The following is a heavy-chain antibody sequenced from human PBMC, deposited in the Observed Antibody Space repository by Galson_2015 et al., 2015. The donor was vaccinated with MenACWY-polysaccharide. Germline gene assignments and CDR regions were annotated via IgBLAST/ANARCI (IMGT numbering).Heavy chain of an antibody. J-gene: IGHJ4*02. CDR3: ARVEKYSGSYYILH. D-gene: IGHD1-26*01. V-gene: IGHV4-38-2*01. Sequence: TLSLTCAVSGYSISSGYYWGWIRHPPGKGLKWIGSIYHSGSTYYNPSLKSRVTISVDTSKNQFSLNLSSVTAADTAVYYCARVEKYSGSYYILHWGQGTLVTVSS. CDR1: GYSISSGYY. CDR2: IYHSGST.